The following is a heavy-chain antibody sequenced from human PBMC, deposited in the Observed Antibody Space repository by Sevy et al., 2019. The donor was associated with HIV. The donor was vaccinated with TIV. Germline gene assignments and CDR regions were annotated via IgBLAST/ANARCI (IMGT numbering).Heavy chain of an antibody. Sequence: ASVKVSCKASGYTFTSYGINWVRQAPGQGLEWMGWISAYNGNTNYAQKLQGRVTMTTDTSTSTAYMELRSLRSDDTAVYYCARASTAPAYYYDSSGYLDYWGQGTLVTVSS. V-gene: IGHV1-18*01. CDR3: ARASTAPAYYYDSSGYLDY. CDR1: GYTFTSYG. J-gene: IGHJ4*02. CDR2: ISAYNGNT. D-gene: IGHD3-22*01.